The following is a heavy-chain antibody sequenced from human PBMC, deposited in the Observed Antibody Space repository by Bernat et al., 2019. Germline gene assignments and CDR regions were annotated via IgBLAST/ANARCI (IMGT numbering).Heavy chain of an antibody. J-gene: IGHJ4*02. Sequence: EVQLLESGGGLVQPGGSLRLSCAASGFTFSNYAMTWVRQAPGKGLKWVSAISGSGGSTYYPDSVKGRFTISRVNSKNTLYLQMNSLRAEDTAVYYYAKGSGSGTYYFDYWGQGTLVTVSS. CDR1: GFTFSNYA. V-gene: IGHV3-23*01. CDR2: ISGSGGST. CDR3: AKGSGSGTYYFDY. D-gene: IGHD3-10*01.